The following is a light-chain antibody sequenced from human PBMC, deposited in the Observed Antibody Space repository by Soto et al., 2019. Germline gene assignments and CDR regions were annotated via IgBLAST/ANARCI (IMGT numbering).Light chain of an antibody. CDR1: SSDVGGYNY. J-gene: IGLJ7*01. Sequence: QSALTQPRSVSGSPGQPATISCTGTSSDVGGYNYVSWFQQHPGKAPRLMIYDVGKRPSGVPDRFSGSKSGDTASLTISGLQADDEADYYCCSYAGSNTWVFGGGTQLTVL. CDR2: DVG. V-gene: IGLV2-11*01. CDR3: CSYAGSNTWV.